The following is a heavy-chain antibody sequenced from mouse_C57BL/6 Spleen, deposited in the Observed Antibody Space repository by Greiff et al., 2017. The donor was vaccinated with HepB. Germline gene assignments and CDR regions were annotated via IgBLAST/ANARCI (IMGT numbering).Heavy chain of an antibody. CDR2: INPSNGGT. CDR3: ARGGLLWSAWFAY. V-gene: IGHV1-53*01. D-gene: IGHD2-1*01. Sequence: VQLQQPGTELVKPGASVKLSCKASGYTFTSYWMHWVKQKPGQGLEWIGNINPSNGGTNYNEKFKSKATLTVDKSSSTAYMQLSSLTSEDSAVYYCARGGLLWSAWFAYWGQGTLVTVSA. CDR1: GYTFTSYW. J-gene: IGHJ3*01.